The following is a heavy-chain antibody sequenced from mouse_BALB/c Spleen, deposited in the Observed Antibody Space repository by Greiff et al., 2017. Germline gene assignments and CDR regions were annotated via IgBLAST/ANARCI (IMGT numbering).Heavy chain of an antibody. V-gene: IGHV14-4*02. Sequence: VQLQQSGAELVRSGPSVSLSCTASGFTITDYYMHWVKQRPEQGLEWIGWIDPENGDTEYAPKFKGKATMTADTSSNTSYLQPSDLTSEDTAVYSCASYFIDYWGQGTTLTVSS. J-gene: IGHJ2*01. CDR2: IDPENGDT. CDR3: ASYFIDY. D-gene: IGHD2-10*01. CDR1: GFTITDYY.